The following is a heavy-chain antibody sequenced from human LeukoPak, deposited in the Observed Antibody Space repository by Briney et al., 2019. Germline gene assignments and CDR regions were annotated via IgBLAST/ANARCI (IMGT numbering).Heavy chain of an antibody. V-gene: IGHV4-61*08. D-gene: IGHD4-17*01. CDR1: GGSISSADYY. J-gene: IGHJ4*02. Sequence: SQTLSLTCTVSGGSISSADYYWSWIRQPPGKGLEWIGYIYYSGSTNYNPSLKSRVTISVDTSKNQFSLKLSSVTAADTAVYYCARDLPTDYGDYAGLFDYWGQGTLVTVSS. CDR3: ARDLPTDYGDYAGLFDY. CDR2: IYYSGST.